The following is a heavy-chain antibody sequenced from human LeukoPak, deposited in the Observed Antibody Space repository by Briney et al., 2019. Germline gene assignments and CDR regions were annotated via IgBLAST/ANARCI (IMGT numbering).Heavy chain of an antibody. J-gene: IGHJ6*02. Sequence: GGSLRLSCAASGFTFSSYALSRFRQAPGKGLEWVSGCGARTYYADSVKGRFTISRDNSKNTLYLQMNSLRAEDTAVYYCARWGYSGYDYRTAYGMDVWGQGTTVTVSS. CDR3: ARWGYSGYDYRTAYGMDV. CDR1: GFTFSSYA. CDR2: GCGART. V-gene: IGHV3-23*01. D-gene: IGHD5-12*01.